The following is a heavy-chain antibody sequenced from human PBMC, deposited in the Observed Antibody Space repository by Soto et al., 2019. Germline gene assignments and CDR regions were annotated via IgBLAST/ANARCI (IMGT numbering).Heavy chain of an antibody. CDR2: ISSSGSTI. J-gene: IGHJ5*02. Sequence: GGSLRLSCAASGFTFSDYYMSWIRQAPGKGLEWVSYISSSGSTIYYADSVKGRFTISRDNAKNSLYLQMNSLRAEDTAVYYCARDDYSSSYNWFDPWGQGTLVTVSS. CDR3: ARDDYSSSYNWFDP. CDR1: GFTFSDYY. V-gene: IGHV3-11*01. D-gene: IGHD6-6*01.